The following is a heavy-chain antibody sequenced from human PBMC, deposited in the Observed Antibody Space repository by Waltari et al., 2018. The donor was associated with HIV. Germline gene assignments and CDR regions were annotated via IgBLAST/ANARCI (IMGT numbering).Heavy chain of an antibody. CDR3: ARGRSHAWVGEMKAVFDI. V-gene: IGHV4-38-2*02. CDR1: GYSISSGYY. Sequence: QLQLQESGPGLVKPSETLSLTCSVSGYSISSGYYGVWIRQSPGKGLEWIGSIFHSGSTYYNPSLKSRVTLSVDTSKNQFSLNLSSVTAADAAMYYCARGRSHAWVGEMKAVFDIWGPGTMVTVSS. J-gene: IGHJ3*02. D-gene: IGHD3-16*02. CDR2: IFHSGST.